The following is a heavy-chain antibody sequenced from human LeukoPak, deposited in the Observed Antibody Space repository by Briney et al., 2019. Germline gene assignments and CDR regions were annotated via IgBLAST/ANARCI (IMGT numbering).Heavy chain of an antibody. V-gene: IGHV3-7*01. CDR1: GFTFSSYW. J-gene: IGHJ4*02. CDR2: IKQDGSEK. D-gene: IGHD3-10*01. CDR3: ARDYYGSGSSHNY. Sequence: PGGSLRLSCAASGFTFSSYWMSWVRQAPGKGLERVANIKQDGSEKYYVDSVKGRFTISRHNAKNSLYLQMNSLRAEDTAVYYCARDYYGSGSSHNYWGQGTLVTVSS.